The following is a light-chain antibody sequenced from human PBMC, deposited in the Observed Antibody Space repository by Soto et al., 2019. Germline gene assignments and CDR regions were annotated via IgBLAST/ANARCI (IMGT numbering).Light chain of an antibody. Sequence: DIQMTQSPSSLSASVGDGVTITCRASQTISSYLNWYQQRPGIAPRLLIYAASTLQSGVPSRFSVRGFATNFTLAINSLQPEDFATYYCQQSYSPPFTFGPGTKVDIK. J-gene: IGKJ3*01. V-gene: IGKV1-39*01. CDR1: QTISSY. CDR3: QQSYSPPFT. CDR2: AAS.